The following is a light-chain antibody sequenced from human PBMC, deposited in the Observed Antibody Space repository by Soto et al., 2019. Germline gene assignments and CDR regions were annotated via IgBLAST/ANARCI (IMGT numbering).Light chain of an antibody. J-gene: IGKJ1*01. V-gene: IGKV1-5*01. CDR2: GAS. Sequence: DIQMTQPPPTLSASVGDRVTITCRASQSIRHYLAWYQQMPGKAPKLLIYGASTLQSGVPSRFSGSGSGTKFTFTFSSLHSDDFGTYFCQHHNSYSQTFGQGTKVDIK. CDR3: QHHNSYSQT. CDR1: QSIRHY.